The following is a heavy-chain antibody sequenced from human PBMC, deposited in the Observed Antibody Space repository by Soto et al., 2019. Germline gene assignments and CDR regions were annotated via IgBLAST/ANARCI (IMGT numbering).Heavy chain of an antibody. CDR2: HYSGGST. Sequence: GGSLRLSCAISGFSVSSNYLSWVRQAPGKGLEWVSVHYSGGSTYYADSVQGRFTISRDKSNNTLYLQMRRVRAEDTAVYFCARHRHPRGTVGATSPLEPW. V-gene: IGHV3-53*01. D-gene: IGHD1-26*01. CDR3: ARHRHPRGTVGATSPLEP. CDR1: GFSVSSNY. J-gene: IGHJ5*02.